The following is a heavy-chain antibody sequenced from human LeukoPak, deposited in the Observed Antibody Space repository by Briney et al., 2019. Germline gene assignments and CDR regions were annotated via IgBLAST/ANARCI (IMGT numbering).Heavy chain of an antibody. J-gene: IGHJ3*02. CDR2: ISSSSSTI. CDR1: GFTFSSYS. V-gene: IGHV3-48*01. CDR3: ARDGGWDYYVSSSLNVFDI. D-gene: IGHD3-22*01. Sequence: GGSLRLSCAASGFTFSSYSMNWVRQAPGKGLEWVSYISSSSSTIYYADSVKGRFTISRDNAKNSLYLQMNSLRAEDTAVYYCARDGGWDYYVSSSLNVFDIWGQGTMVTASS.